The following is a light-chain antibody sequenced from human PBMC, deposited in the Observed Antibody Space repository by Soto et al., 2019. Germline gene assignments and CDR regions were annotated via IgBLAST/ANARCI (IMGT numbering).Light chain of an antibody. Sequence: QSALTQPPSASGSLGQSVTISCSGTSKDVGRDNYVSWYQQHAGQTPKVIIYDVFQRPSGVPDRFSGSKSGTTAYLTVSNLQSEDEAEYFCSSYGGRNNVVVFGGGTQLTVL. V-gene: IGLV2-8*01. CDR3: SSYGGRNNVVV. J-gene: IGLJ2*01. CDR1: SKDVGRDNY. CDR2: DVF.